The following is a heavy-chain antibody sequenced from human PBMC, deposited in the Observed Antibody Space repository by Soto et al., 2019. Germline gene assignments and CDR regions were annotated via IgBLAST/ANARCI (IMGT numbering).Heavy chain of an antibody. Sequence: GSLRLSCAASGFTFSSYGMHWVRQAPGKGLEWVAVIWYDGSNKYYADSVKGRFTISRDNSKNTLYLQMNSLRAEDTAVYYCARHQGAPMTGYYGYWGQGTLVTVS. CDR3: ARHQGAPMTGYYGY. CDR2: IWYDGSNK. J-gene: IGHJ4*02. D-gene: IGHD3-9*01. CDR1: GFTFSSYG. V-gene: IGHV3-33*01.